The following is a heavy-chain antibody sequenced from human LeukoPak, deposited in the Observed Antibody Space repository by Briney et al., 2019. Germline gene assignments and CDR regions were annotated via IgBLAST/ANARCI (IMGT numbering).Heavy chain of an antibody. Sequence: ASVTVSCKASGYTITVYYIHWVRQAPGQGLEWMGWINPNSGDTNYAQKFQGRVTMTRDTSINTAFMELSRLRSDDTAVYYCARDRHWNQGNFDYRGRGTLVTVSS. CDR1: GYTITVYY. CDR3: ARDRHWNQGNFDY. J-gene: IGHJ4*02. V-gene: IGHV1-2*02. D-gene: IGHD1-1*01. CDR2: INPNSGDT.